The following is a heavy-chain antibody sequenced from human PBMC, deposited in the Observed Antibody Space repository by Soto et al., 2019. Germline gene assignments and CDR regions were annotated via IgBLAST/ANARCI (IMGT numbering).Heavy chain of an antibody. J-gene: IGHJ4*02. CDR2: ISESGANT. CDR3: ATEFDFHY. V-gene: IGHV3-23*01. CDR1: GFTLSNYV. Sequence: EVQLLESGGGLVQPGGSLRLSCAASGFTLSNYVLSWVRQAPGKGLEWVSTISESGANTHYADSVKGRFTISRDNSWNTLHLQIHGLRAQHTAVYYGATEFDFHYWGQGTLVTVPS. D-gene: IGHD3-10*01.